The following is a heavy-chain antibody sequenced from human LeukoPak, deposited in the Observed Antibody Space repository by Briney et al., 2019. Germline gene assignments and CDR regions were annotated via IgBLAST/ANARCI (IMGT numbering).Heavy chain of an antibody. V-gene: IGHV3-7*01. D-gene: IGHD3-10*01. J-gene: IGHJ5*02. CDR3: ARNSGSHP. Sequence: GGSLSLSCAASGFTLGSFWMSWVGRPPGKGLEWVANIKQDGSEKYYVDSVKGRFTISRDNAKNSLYLQMNSLRAEDTAVYYCARNSGSHPWGQGTLVTVSS. CDR2: IKQDGSEK. CDR1: GFTLGSFW.